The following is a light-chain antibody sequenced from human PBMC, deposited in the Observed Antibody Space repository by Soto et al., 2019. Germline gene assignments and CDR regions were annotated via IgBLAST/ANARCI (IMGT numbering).Light chain of an antibody. CDR3: QEYNSYPLT. CDR2: DAS. CDR1: QNINNY. Sequence: DIQMTQSPSSLSASVGDRVTITCQASQNINNYLNLYQQKPGRAPQLLIYDASNLEAGVPCRFRGSESGTEFTLTISSLQPDDFATYYCQEYNSYPLTFGGATKVDIK. J-gene: IGKJ4*01. V-gene: IGKV1-33*01.